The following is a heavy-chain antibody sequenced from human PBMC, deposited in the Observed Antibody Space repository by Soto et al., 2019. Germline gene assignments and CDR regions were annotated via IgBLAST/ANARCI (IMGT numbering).Heavy chain of an antibody. V-gene: IGHV4-31*03. CDR2: IYYSGST. CDR3: ARSLLNTVTTDYYYGMDV. D-gene: IGHD4-17*01. J-gene: IGHJ6*02. CDR1: GRSISSGYYY. Sequence: QVQLQESGPGLVKPSQTLSLTCTVSGRSISSGYYYWSWIRQHPGTGLEWIGYIYYSGSTYYNPSLKSRVTISVDTSKNQFSLKLSSVTAADTAVYYCARSLLNTVTTDYYYGMDVWGQGNTVTVSS.